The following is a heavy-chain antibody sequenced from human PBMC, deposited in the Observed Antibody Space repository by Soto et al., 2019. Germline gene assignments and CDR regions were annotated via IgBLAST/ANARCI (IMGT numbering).Heavy chain of an antibody. CDR3: ERDLSYAFDY. J-gene: IGHJ4*02. Sequence: PSRAVTISCAPPGLIVSSYSMNPVRQTPGKGLEWLSYIRSDSNHIDYADSVRGRFTISSDIAKNSLYLQMNSLRDEDTAVYYCERDLSYAFDYWGQPALVT. V-gene: IGHV3-48*02. CDR2: IRSDSNHI. D-gene: IGHD1-26*01. CDR1: GLIVSSYS.